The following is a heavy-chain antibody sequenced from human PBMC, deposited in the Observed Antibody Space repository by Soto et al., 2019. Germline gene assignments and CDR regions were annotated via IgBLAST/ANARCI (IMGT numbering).Heavy chain of an antibody. D-gene: IGHD6-19*01. CDR1: GFTFGDST. Sequence: GGSLRLSCSASGFTFGDSTMHWVRQAPGKGLEWVSLISWDGGSTYYADSVKGRFTISRDNSKNSLYLQMNSLRTEDTAFYYCAKDIASSGWYSLDYWGQGT. CDR3: AKDIASSGWYSLDY. J-gene: IGHJ4*02. V-gene: IGHV3-43*01. CDR2: ISWDGGST.